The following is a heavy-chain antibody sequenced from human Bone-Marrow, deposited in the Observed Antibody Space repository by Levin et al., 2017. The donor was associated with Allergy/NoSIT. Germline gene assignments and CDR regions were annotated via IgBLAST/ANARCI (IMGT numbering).Heavy chain of an antibody. Sequence: LSLTCAASGFIFHTFALSWVRPTPGKGLEWVSTIGGSGTNTFYIDSVKGRFTISRDNSKNTLYLQMNGLRAEDTAVYYCAKDGGTSGWFSVRYYFDYWGQGALVTVSS. CDR2: IGGSGTNT. V-gene: IGHV3-23*01. D-gene: IGHD6-19*01. J-gene: IGHJ4*02. CDR1: GFIFHTFA. CDR3: AKDGGTSGWFSVRYYFDY.